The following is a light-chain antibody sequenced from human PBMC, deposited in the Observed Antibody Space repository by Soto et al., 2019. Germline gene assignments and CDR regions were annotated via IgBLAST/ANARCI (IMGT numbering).Light chain of an antibody. Sequence: IVMTQSPATLSVSPGERATLSFRASQSVSSNLAWYQQKPGQAPRLLIYAASTRATGIPARFSGSGSGTEFTLTISSLQSEDFAVYYCQQYNNWPLSFGQGTKVDIK. V-gene: IGKV3D-15*01. CDR2: AAS. J-gene: IGKJ1*01. CDR3: QQYNNWPLS. CDR1: QSVSSN.